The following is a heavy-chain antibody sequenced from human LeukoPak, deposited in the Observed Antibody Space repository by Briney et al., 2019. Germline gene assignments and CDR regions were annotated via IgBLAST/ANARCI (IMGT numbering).Heavy chain of an antibody. J-gene: IGHJ2*01. CDR1: GGSISSYY. D-gene: IGHD4-23*01. Sequence: PSGTLSLTCTVSGGSISSYYWSWIRQPPGKGLECIGYISYSGSTNYNPSLKSRVTISLDTSKNQFSLKLSSVTTADTAVYYCARSVVTLYWYFDLWGRGTLVTVSS. V-gene: IGHV4-59*01. CDR3: ARSVVTLYWYFDL. CDR2: ISYSGST.